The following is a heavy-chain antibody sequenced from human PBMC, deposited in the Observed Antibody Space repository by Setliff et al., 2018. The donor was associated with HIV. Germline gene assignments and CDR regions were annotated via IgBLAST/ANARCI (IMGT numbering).Heavy chain of an antibody. CDR3: APYNTRSGYYSMGWFDP. D-gene: IGHD3-3*01. J-gene: IGHJ5*02. V-gene: IGHV4-31*03. Sequence: LSLTCSVSGVSIVSGGFYFSWIRHHPGKGLEWIGTVYYTGKTYYNPSLQSRLTMSAGTSKNQFSLKLSSVTAADTAVYYCAPYNTRSGYYSMGWFDPWGQGTLVTVSS. CDR2: VYYTGKT. CDR1: GVSIVSGGFY.